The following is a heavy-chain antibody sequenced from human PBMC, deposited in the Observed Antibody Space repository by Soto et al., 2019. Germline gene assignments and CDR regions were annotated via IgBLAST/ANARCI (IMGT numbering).Heavy chain of an antibody. CDR1: GYTFTSYG. V-gene: IGHV1-18*01. J-gene: IGHJ4*02. CDR3: ARSLAGLANSYGDY. Sequence: ASVKVSCXASGYTFTSYGISWVRQAPGQGLEWMGWISAYNGNTNYAQKLQGRVTMTTDTSTSTAYMELRSLRSDDTAVYYCARSLAGLANSYGDYWGQGTLVTVSS. D-gene: IGHD5-18*01. CDR2: ISAYNGNT.